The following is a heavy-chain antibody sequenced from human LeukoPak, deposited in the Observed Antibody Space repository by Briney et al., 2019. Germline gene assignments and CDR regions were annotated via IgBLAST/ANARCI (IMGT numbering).Heavy chain of an antibody. CDR3: ARVVRGVVTSNWFDP. V-gene: IGHV4-59*01. CDR1: GDSLNTDY. D-gene: IGHD2-21*02. CDR2: VASSGTS. J-gene: IGHJ5*02. Sequence: PSETLSLTCTVSGDSLNTDYWTWIRQTPGKELQWIGFVASSGTSNYNPSLKSRVSISIDTSKNQFSLALTSVTPADTAVCYCARVVRGVVTSNWFDPWGQGTLVSVSS.